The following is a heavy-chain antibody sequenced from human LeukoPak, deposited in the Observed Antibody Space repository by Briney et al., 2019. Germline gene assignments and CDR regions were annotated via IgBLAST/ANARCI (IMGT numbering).Heavy chain of an antibody. CDR2: TNRDDSDT. V-gene: IGHV3-74*01. Sequence: GGSLTLSCAASGFTFSGYWMHWVRLAPGKGLVWVSRTNRDDSDTSYADSVKGRFTISRDTAKSTLYLQMSSLRVEDTAVYYCARSDNYFDTSGQDYWGQGTLVTVSS. J-gene: IGHJ4*02. CDR1: GFTFSGYW. CDR3: ARSDNYFDTSGQDY. D-gene: IGHD3-22*01.